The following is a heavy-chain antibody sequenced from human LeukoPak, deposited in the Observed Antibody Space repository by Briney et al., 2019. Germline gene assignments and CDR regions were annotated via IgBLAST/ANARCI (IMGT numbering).Heavy chain of an antibody. J-gene: IGHJ4*02. V-gene: IGHV4-59*02. CDR3: ARGGSQFDY. CDR2: IQYRGST. Sequence: SETLSLTCSVSGGSVSNDYWSWIRQTPEKGLEWIAYIQYRGSTYNPSLRSRATISLDTSKNQFSLELASVTAADTAVYYCARGGSQFDYWGQGALVTVSS. D-gene: IGHD5-12*01. CDR1: GGSVSNDY.